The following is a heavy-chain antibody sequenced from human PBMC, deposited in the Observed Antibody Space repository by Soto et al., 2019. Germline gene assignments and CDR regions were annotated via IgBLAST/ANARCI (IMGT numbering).Heavy chain of an antibody. CDR2: ISSNGVGT. D-gene: IGHD6-6*01. CDR3: ARLARPEFCSMDV. Sequence: GGSLRLSCAASGFTLSGYAMDWVRRAPGEGLEYVSGISSNGVGTYYANSVQSRFTISRDNSKNTVCVHMGNVRPDDLVVYYCARLARPEFCSMDVWGKGTTVTVSS. J-gene: IGHJ6*04. V-gene: IGHV3-64*01. CDR1: GFTLSGYA.